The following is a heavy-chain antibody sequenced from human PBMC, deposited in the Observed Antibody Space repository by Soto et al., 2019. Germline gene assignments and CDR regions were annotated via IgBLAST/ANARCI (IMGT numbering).Heavy chain of an antibody. Sequence: QVQLVQSGAEVKKPGSSVKVSCKASGGTFSSYASSWVRQAPGQGLEWMGGIIPIVGSANYAQKFQGRVTITADESTSTAYMELSSLRSEDTAVYYCARSQGSSTSLEIYYYYYYGMDVWGQGTTVTVSS. CDR3: ARSQGSSTSLEIYYYYYYGMDV. CDR2: IIPIVGSA. V-gene: IGHV1-69*01. CDR1: GGTFSSYA. J-gene: IGHJ6*02. D-gene: IGHD2-2*01.